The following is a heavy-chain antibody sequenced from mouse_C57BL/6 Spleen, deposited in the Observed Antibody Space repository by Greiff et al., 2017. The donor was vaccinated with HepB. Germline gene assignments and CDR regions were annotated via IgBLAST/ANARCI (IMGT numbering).Heavy chain of an antibody. V-gene: IGHV1-26*01. D-gene: IGHD2-1*01. CDR3: ARIYYGNYGFAY. CDR1: GYTFTDYY. CDR2: INPNNGGT. Sequence: EVKLMESGPELVKPGASVKISCKASGYTFTDYYMNWVKQRHGKSLEWIGDINPNNGGTSYNQKFKGKATLTVDKSSSTAYMELRSLTSEDSAVYYCARIYYGNYGFAYWGQGTLVTVSA. J-gene: IGHJ3*01.